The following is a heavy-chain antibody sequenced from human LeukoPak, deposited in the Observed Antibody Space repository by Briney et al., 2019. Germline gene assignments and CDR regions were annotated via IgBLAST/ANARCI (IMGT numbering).Heavy chain of an antibody. D-gene: IGHD6-13*01. CDR3: ARGHSSSWSIFDY. Sequence: GGSLRLSCAGSGFTFSTYWMHWVCHVPGKGLVWVSSINSDGTTTNYADSVKGRFTISRDNAKNTLYLQMDSLRAEDTAVYHCARGHSSSWSIFDYWGQGALVSVSS. V-gene: IGHV3-74*01. CDR2: INSDGTTT. J-gene: IGHJ4*02. CDR1: GFTFSTYW.